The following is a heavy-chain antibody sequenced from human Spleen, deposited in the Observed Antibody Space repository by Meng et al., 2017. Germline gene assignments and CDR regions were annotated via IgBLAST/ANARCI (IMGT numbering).Heavy chain of an antibody. V-gene: IGHV1-3*01. Sequence: ASVKVSCKASGYTFTNYAMHWVRQAPGQGLEWMGWINAGNGNTKYSQRFQGIVTITRDTSASTAYKGLSSLRSEDTAVYYCARDRTGTAARDDAFDIWGQGTMVTVSS. CDR2: INAGNGNT. CDR3: ARDRTGTAARDDAFDI. J-gene: IGHJ3*02. CDR1: GYTFTNYA. D-gene: IGHD1-1*01.